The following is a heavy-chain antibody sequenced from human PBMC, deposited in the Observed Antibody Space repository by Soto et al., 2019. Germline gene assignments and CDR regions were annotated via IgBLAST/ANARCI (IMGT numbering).Heavy chain of an antibody. V-gene: IGHV3-30*18. CDR2: ISYDGSHK. D-gene: IGHD3-22*01. J-gene: IGHJ4*02. CDR3: AKGGPPRHDSSEFDY. CDR1: GFTFSDYY. Sequence: GGSLRLSCAASGFTFSDYYMSWIRQAPGKGLEWVAVISYDGSHKFYADSVKGRFTISRDNSKNTLYLQMDSLRVEDTAVYYCAKGGPPRHDSSEFDYWGQGTLVTVSS.